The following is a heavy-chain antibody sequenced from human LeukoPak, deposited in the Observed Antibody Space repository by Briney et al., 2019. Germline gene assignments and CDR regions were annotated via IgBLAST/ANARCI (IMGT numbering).Heavy chain of an antibody. CDR3: AREEGYCSSTSCYNWFDP. J-gene: IGHJ5*02. V-gene: IGHV4-30-2*01. D-gene: IGHD2-2*01. CDR2: IYHSGST. Sequence: PSQTLSLACAVSGGSISSGGYSRSWIRQPPGKGLEWIGYIYHSGSTYYNPSLKSRVTISVDRSKNQFSLKLSSVTAADTAVYYCAREEGYCSSTSCYNWFDPWGQGTLVTVSS. CDR1: GGSISSGGYS.